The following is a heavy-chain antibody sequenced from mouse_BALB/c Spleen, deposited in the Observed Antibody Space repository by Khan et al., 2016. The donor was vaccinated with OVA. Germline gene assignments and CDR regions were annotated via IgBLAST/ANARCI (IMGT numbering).Heavy chain of an antibody. Sequence: ESGPGILQPSQTLSLTCSFSGFSLSTSGMGVGWIRQPSGKGLEWLAHIWWDDDKRYNPALKSRLTISKDTSSNQVVLQTASVASADTVTYYCARIRYYGGFAYWGQGTLVTVSA. CDR3: ARIRYYGGFAY. CDR1: GFSLSTSGMG. D-gene: IGHD1-1*01. V-gene: IGHV8-8*01. J-gene: IGHJ3*01. CDR2: IWWDDDK.